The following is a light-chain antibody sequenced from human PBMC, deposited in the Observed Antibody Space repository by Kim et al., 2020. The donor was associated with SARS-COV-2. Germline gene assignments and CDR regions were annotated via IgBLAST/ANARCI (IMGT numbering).Light chain of an antibody. Sequence: SYELTQPPSVSVSPGQTASITCSGDNLGSKYVCWYQQKPGQSPLLVIYQDNKRPSGFPERFSGSNSGNTATLTISGTQPMDEAVYFCQAWDSTYVFGSGTKVTVL. V-gene: IGLV3-1*01. CDR3: QAWDSTYV. J-gene: IGLJ1*01. CDR1: NLGSKY. CDR2: QDN.